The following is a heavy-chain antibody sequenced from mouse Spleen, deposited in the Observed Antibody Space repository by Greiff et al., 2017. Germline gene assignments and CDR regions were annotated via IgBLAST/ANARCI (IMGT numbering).Heavy chain of an antibody. V-gene: IGHV3-8*02. CDR3: ARYHYYGSSDWYFDV. D-gene: IGHD1-1*01. CDR1: GDSITSGY. Sequence: EVKLQESGPSLVKPSQTLSLTCSVTGDSITSGYWNWIRKFPGNKLEYMGYISYSGSTYYNPSLKSRISITRDTSKNQYYLQLNSVTTEDTATYYCARYHYYGSSDWYFDVWGAGTTVTVSS. CDR2: ISYSGST. J-gene: IGHJ1*01.